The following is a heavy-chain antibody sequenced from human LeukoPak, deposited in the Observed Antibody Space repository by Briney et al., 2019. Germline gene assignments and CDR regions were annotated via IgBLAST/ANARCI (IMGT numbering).Heavy chain of an antibody. Sequence: GRSLRLSCAASGFIFSDYWMHWVRQAPGKGLVWVSRINTDGGFTRYADSVQGRFIISRDTAKNTLFLQMNSLRAEDTAVYYCAREAKVGGALQYWGQGILVTVSS. CDR1: GFIFSDYW. CDR3: AREAKVGGALQY. V-gene: IGHV3-74*01. J-gene: IGHJ4*02. CDR2: INTDGGFT. D-gene: IGHD1-26*01.